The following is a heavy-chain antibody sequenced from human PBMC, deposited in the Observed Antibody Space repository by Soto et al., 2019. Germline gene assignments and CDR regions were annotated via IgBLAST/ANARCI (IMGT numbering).Heavy chain of an antibody. CDR2: ISSSSSYI. CDR3: AREGDYDSSGYAY. CDR1: GFTFSSYS. Sequence: DVKLVESGGGLVKPGGSLRLSCAASGFTFSSYSMNWVRQAPGKGLEWVSSISSSSSYIYYADSVKGRFTISRDNAKNSLYLQMNSLRAEDTAVYYCAREGDYDSSGYAYWGQGTLVTVSS. J-gene: IGHJ4*02. V-gene: IGHV3-21*01. D-gene: IGHD3-22*01.